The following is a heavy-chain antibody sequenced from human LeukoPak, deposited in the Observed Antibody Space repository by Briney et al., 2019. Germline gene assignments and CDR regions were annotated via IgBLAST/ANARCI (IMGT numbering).Heavy chain of an antibody. J-gene: IGHJ4*02. V-gene: IGHV4-30-2*01. CDR1: GGSISSGGYS. Sequence: SQTLSLTCAVSGGSISSGGYSWSWIRQPPGKGLEWIGYIYHSGSTYYNPSLKSRVTISVDRSKNQFSLKLSSVTAADTAVYYRARSLNYYGSGSYYNVFDYWGQGTLVTVSS. CDR2: IYHSGST. D-gene: IGHD3-10*01. CDR3: ARSLNYYGSGSYYNVFDY.